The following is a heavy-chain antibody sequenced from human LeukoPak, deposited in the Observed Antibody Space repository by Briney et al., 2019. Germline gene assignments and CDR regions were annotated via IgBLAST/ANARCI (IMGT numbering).Heavy chain of an antibody. Sequence: PSETLSLTCTVSGGSISSSSYYWGWIRQPPGKGLEWIGSIYYSGSTCYNPSLKSRVTISVDTSKNQFSLKLSSVTAADTAVYYCARESPRYYYFDYWGQGTLVTVSS. J-gene: IGHJ4*02. D-gene: IGHD3-10*01. CDR2: IYYSGST. CDR1: GGSISSSSYY. V-gene: IGHV4-39*07. CDR3: ARESPRYYYFDY.